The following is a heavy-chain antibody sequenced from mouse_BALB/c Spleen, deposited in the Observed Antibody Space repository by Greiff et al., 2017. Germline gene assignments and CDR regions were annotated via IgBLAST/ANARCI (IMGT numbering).Heavy chain of an antibody. CDR1: GFTFSSYA. Sequence: EVHLVESGGGLVKPGGSLKLSCAASGFTFSSYAMSWVRQTPEKRLEWVASISSGGSTYYPDSVKGRFTISRDNARNILYLQMSSLRSEDTAMYYCAREDSRFAYWGQGTLVTVSA. CDR3: AREDSRFAY. V-gene: IGHV5-6-5*01. CDR2: ISSGGST. J-gene: IGHJ3*01.